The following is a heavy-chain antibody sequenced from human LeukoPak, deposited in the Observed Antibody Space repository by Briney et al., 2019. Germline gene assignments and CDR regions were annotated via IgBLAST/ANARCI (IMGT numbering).Heavy chain of an antibody. D-gene: IGHD3-9*01. CDR1: GYTFTSNY. Sequence: ASVKVSCKASGYTFTSNYIHWVRQAPGQGLEWMGMIYPRDGSTSYAQKFQGRVTITRDTSASTAYMELSSLRAEDTAVYYCARVGELRYFDWLLSGPFDYWGQGTLVTVSS. CDR3: ARVGELRYFDWLLSGPFDY. CDR2: IYPRDGST. J-gene: IGHJ4*02. V-gene: IGHV1-46*01.